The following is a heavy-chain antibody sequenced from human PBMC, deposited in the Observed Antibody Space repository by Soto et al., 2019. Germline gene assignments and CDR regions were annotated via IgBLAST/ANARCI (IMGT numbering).Heavy chain of an antibody. Sequence: QVQLVESGGGLVKPGGSLRLSCAASGFTFSDFHMIWVRQAPGKGLEWISYIYRGGSTVSSADSVQGRFTISRDNAKNSLYLQLDSLRVEDTAVYYCAKRIVGTTGHAFDVWGQGTTVTISS. CDR1: GFTFSDFH. J-gene: IGHJ6*02. D-gene: IGHD1-26*01. CDR3: AKRIVGTTGHAFDV. CDR2: IYRGGSTV. V-gene: IGHV3-11*01.